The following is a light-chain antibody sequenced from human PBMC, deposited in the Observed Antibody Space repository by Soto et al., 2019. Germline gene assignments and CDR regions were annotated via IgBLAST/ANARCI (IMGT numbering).Light chain of an antibody. J-gene: IGKJ2*01. Sequence: AIQMTQSPPSLSASVGDRVIITCRASQDIRVDVGWLQQRPGHAPNLLIYAASTLHTGVPSTFTGSGSGTDFTLTINDLQPDDVETYFCLHDYDFPYTFGQATKVDIK. V-gene: IGKV1-6*01. CDR1: QDIRVD. CDR3: LHDYDFPYT. CDR2: AAS.